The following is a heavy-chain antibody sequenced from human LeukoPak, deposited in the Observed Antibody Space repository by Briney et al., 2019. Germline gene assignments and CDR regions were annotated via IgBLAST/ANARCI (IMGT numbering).Heavy chain of an antibody. J-gene: IGHJ4*02. CDR1: GFTFSIYS. V-gene: IGHV3-48*04. D-gene: IGHD3-10*01. CDR2: ISSSSTSI. Sequence: AGGSLRLSCAASGFTFSIYSMNWVRQPPEKGLEWVSYISSSSTSIYYADSVKRRFTISRDNAKNTLYLQMNSLRAEDTAVYYCSRGGVDYWGQGTLVTVSS. CDR3: SRGGVDY.